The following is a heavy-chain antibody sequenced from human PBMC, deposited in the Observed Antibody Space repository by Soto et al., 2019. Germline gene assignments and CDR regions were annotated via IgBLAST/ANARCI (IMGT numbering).Heavy chain of an antibody. CDR3: ARRDLSTSQYWYFDL. V-gene: IGHV4-39*01. CDR1: GGSISSSSSY. J-gene: IGHJ2*01. Sequence: QLQLQESGPGLVRPSETLSLTCAVSGGSISSSSSYWGWIRQSPGKGLEWIGSIYYSGTTYYNPSLKSRVSISVDTSKSQFSLILSSVTAADTAVYYCARRDLSTSQYWYFDLWGRGTLVTVSS. D-gene: IGHD2-2*01. CDR2: IYYSGTT.